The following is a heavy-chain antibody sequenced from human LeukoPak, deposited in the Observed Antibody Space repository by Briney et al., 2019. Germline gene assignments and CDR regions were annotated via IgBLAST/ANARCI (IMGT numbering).Heavy chain of an antibody. Sequence: GASVKVSCKASGYTFTSYYMHWVRQAPGQGLEWMGIINPSGGSTSYAQKFQGRVTMTRDTSTSTVYMELSSLRPGDTAVYYCARDGYVSSGWYSMGFDPWGQGTLVTVSS. D-gene: IGHD6-19*01. CDR3: ARDGYVSSGWYSMGFDP. J-gene: IGHJ5*02. V-gene: IGHV1-46*01. CDR2: INPSGGST. CDR1: GYTFTSYY.